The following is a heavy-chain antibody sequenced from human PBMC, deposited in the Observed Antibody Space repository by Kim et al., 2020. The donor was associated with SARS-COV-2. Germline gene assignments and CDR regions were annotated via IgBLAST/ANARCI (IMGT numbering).Heavy chain of an antibody. J-gene: IGHJ4*02. D-gene: IGHD3-9*01. CDR2: ISGSADST. CDR3: AKPDIFTGYQPTPGTNFGY. Sequence: GGSLRLSCATSGFTFSSYAMSWVRQAPGKGLEWVSAISGSADSTYYADSVKGRFTISRDNSKNTLYLQMNSLRAEDTAVYYCAKPDIFTGYQPTPGTNFGYWGQGTLVTVSS. V-gene: IGHV3-23*01. CDR1: GFTFSSYA.